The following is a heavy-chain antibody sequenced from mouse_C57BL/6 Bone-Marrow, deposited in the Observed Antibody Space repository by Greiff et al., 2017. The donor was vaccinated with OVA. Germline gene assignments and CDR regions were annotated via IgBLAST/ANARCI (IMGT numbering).Heavy chain of an antibody. CDR2: ISSGGSYT. Sequence: EVQLVESGGDLVKPGGSLKLSCAASGFTFSSYGMSWVRQTPDQRLEWVATISSGGSYTYYPDSVKGRFTISRDNAKNTLYLQLSSLKSEDTAMYYCARHGDGYYVYYAMDYWGQGTSVTVSS. J-gene: IGHJ4*01. D-gene: IGHD2-3*01. CDR1: GFTFSSYG. V-gene: IGHV5-6*01. CDR3: ARHGDGYYVYYAMDY.